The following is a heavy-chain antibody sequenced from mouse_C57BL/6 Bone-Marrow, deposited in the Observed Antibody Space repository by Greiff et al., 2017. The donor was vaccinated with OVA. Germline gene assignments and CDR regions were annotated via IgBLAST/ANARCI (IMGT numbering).Heavy chain of an antibody. CDR2: IDPSDSET. Sequence: QVQLQQPGAELVRPGSSVKLSCKASGYTFTSYWMHWVKQRPIQGLEWIGNIDPSDSETHYNQKFKDKATLTVEKSSSTAYMQLSSLTSEDSAVYYCAREKGVYLYYAMDYWGQGTSVTVSS. CDR3: AREKGVYLYYAMDY. CDR1: GYTFTSYW. J-gene: IGHJ4*01. D-gene: IGHD5-1*01. V-gene: IGHV1-52*01.